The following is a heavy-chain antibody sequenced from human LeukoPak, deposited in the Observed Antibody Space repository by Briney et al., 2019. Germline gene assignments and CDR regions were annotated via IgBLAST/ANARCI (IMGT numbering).Heavy chain of an antibody. D-gene: IGHD6-13*01. CDR3: ARDPNLAAAGTGWYFDL. CDR1: GDSVSSNSAA. Sequence: SQTLSLTCALSGDSVSSNSAAWNWIRQSPSRGLEWLGRTYYRSKWYNDYAVSVKSRITINPDTSKNQFSPQLNSVTPEDTAVYYCARDPNLAAAGTGWYFDLWGRGTLVTVSS. V-gene: IGHV6-1*01. CDR2: TYYRSKWYN. J-gene: IGHJ2*01.